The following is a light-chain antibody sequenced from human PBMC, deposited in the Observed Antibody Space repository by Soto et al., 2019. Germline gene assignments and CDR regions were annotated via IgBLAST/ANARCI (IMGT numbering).Light chain of an antibody. CDR3: QLAATSPRT. CDR1: QSVSSSY. V-gene: IGKV3-20*01. J-gene: IGKJ1*01. CDR2: GAS. Sequence: EIVWMKYPNTLSLSPGERSTLSCMASQSVSSSYLAWYQQKPGQVPRVLIHGASTRATGIADRFSGSGSGTDFTLTISRLEPEDSAVYYCQLAATSPRTFGQGTKVDTK.